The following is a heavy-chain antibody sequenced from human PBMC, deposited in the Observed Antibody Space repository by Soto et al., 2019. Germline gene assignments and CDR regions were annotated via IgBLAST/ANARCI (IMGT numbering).Heavy chain of an antibody. J-gene: IGHJ6*02. CDR2: IWYDGSNK. CDR1: GFTFSSYG. V-gene: IGHV3-33*01. CDR3: ARDSRIAAISHGMDV. D-gene: IGHD6-25*01. Sequence: WGSLRLSCAASGFTFSSYGMRWFRQSAGKGLEWVAVIWYDGSNKYYADSVKGRFTISRDNSKNTLYLQMNSLRAEDTAVYYCARDSRIAAISHGMDVWGQGTTVTVSS.